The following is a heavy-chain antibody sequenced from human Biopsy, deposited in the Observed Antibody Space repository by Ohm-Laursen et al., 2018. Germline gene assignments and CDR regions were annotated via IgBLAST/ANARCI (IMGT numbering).Heavy chain of an antibody. CDR1: GFTFSSHA. V-gene: IGHV3-23*01. CDR2: INGSGGST. J-gene: IGHJ5*02. CDR3: ARDLYNFCGGCPFDP. D-gene: IGHD3-3*01. Sequence: GSLRLSCAASGFTFSSHAMSWVRQAPGKGPECVSVINGSGGSTYYADPVKGRFTISRDNSRNTLYLQMNSLRADDTAMYYCARDLYNFCGGCPFDPWGQGTLVTVSP.